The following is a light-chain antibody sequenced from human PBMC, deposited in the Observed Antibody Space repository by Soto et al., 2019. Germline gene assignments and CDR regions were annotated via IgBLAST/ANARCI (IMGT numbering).Light chain of an antibody. J-gene: IGKJ3*01. Sequence: EIVMTQSPATLSVSPGERATLSCRASQSVSSNLAWYQQKPGQAPRLLIYGASTRATGIPARFSGSGSGTEFTLTISSLQSEDFADYYCQQYNNWPVFGPGTKVDIK. CDR3: QQYNNWPV. CDR2: GAS. V-gene: IGKV3-15*01. CDR1: QSVSSN.